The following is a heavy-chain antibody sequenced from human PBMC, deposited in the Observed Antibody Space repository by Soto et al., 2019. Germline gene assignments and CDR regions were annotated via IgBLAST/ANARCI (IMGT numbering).Heavy chain of an antibody. CDR1: GFTFSSYD. Sequence: GGSLRLSCAASGFTFSSYDMHWVRQATGKGLEWVSAIGTAGDTYYPGSVKGRFTISRENAKNSLYLQMNSLRAGDTAVYYCARAGWDNSSAPLREWGQGTLGNVSS. CDR3: ARAGWDNSSAPLRE. J-gene: IGHJ4*02. D-gene: IGHD6-13*01. V-gene: IGHV3-13*01. CDR2: IGTAGDT.